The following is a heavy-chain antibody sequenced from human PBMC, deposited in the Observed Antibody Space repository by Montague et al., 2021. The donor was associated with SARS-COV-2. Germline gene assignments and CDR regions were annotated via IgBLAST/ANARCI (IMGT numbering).Heavy chain of an antibody. CDR3: ARATSGRYYTSHDAFDI. CDR2: ISSSRSSI. D-gene: IGHD1-26*01. J-gene: IGHJ3*02. CDR1: GFTFSSYS. V-gene: IGHV3-48*02. Sequence: SLRLSCAASGFTFSSYSMNWVRQAPGKGLEWVSYISSSRSSIYYADSVKGRFTISRDNAKNSLYLQMNSLRDEDTAVYYCARATSGRYYTSHDAFDIWGQGTMVTVSS.